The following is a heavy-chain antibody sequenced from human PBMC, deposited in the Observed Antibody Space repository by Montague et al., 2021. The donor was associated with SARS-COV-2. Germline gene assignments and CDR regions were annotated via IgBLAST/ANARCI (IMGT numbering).Heavy chain of an antibody. CDR3: ARMECGTVSSEEI. V-gene: IGHV2-70*17. D-gene: IGHD1-7*01. J-gene: IGHJ1*01. CDR2: IDWDDAK. CDR1: GFSLNSKGVC. Sequence: PALGKPIQTLTLTCTFSGFSLNSKGVCVTWIRQPPGGALESLARIDWDDAKFYNTSLKARLAVSKGASETQVVLKVTDLDPADTATYFCARMECGTVSSEEIWGQGIKVTVSS.